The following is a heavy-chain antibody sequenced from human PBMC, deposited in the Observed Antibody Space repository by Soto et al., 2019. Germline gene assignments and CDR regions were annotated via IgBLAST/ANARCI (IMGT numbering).Heavy chain of an antibody. CDR3: ARLYCSSTSCYRGAFDI. CDR2: INPNSAGT. D-gene: IGHD2-2*02. CDR1: GYTLTELS. V-gene: IGHV1-2*04. J-gene: IGHJ3*02. Sequence: GASVKVSCKVSGYTLTELSMHWVRQAPGKGLEWMGWINPNSAGTNYAQKFQGWVTMTRDTSISTAYMELSRLRSDDTAVYYCARLYCSSTSCYRGAFDIWGQGTMVTVSS.